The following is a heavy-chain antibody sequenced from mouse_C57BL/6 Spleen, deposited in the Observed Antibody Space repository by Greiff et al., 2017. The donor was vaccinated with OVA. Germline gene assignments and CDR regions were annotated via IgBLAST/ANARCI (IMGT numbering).Heavy chain of an antibody. Sequence: EVKLVESGGGLVQPGGSMKLSCAASGFTFSDAWMDWVRQSPEKGLEWVAEIRNKANNHATYYAESVKGRFTISRDDSKSSVYLQMNSLRAEDTGIYYCTRGDGYPDWYFDVWGTGTTVTVSS. CDR2: IRNKANNHAT. D-gene: IGHD2-3*01. V-gene: IGHV6-6*01. CDR1: GFTFSDAW. J-gene: IGHJ1*03. CDR3: TRGDGYPDWYFDV.